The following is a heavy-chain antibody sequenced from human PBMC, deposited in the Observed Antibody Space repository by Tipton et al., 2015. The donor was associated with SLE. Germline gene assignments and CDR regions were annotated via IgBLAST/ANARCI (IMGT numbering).Heavy chain of an antibody. J-gene: IGHJ6*02. CDR3: ARGNSGSYYRGGTYYYYGMDV. CDR1: GGSISNTHYY. D-gene: IGHD1-26*01. CDR2: IHYNEKT. Sequence: TLSLTCTVSGGSISNTHYYWGWVRQSPGKGLEWIGSIHYNEKTYYKSSLISRLTISVDTAKNQLSLKLSSVTAADTAVYYCARGNSGSYYRGGTYYYYGMDVWGQGTTVIVSS. V-gene: IGHV4-39*07.